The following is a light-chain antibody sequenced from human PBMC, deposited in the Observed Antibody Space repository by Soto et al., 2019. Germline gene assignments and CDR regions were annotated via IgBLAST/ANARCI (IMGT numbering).Light chain of an antibody. Sequence: EIVLTPSPGTLSLSPGERATLSCRASQSVSSNYLAWYQRKPGQAPRLLIYGASSRAIDLPNKFSGSGSGTDLTLTITRLEPEDFEVYYCLQYGSSPPTFGQGTKVEI. V-gene: IGKV3-20*01. CDR2: GAS. CDR3: LQYGSSPPT. J-gene: IGKJ1*01. CDR1: QSVSSNY.